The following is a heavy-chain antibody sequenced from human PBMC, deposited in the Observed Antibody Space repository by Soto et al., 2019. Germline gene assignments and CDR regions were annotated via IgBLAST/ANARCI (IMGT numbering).Heavy chain of an antibody. V-gene: IGHV1-69*02. J-gene: IGHJ6*01. CDR3: ARVVVVAAANSYYYYYGMDA. CDR2: ILPRVGIP. Sequence: QVQLVQSGAEVKKPGSSVKVSCKASGGTFSSYSISWVRQAPGQGLEWMGRILPRVGIPNYAQKFQGRVPITADTSTSTAYMDLTSLRSEDTAVYYCARVVVVAAANSYYYYYGMDAWGQGTTVTVSS. D-gene: IGHD2-15*01. CDR1: GGTFSSYS.